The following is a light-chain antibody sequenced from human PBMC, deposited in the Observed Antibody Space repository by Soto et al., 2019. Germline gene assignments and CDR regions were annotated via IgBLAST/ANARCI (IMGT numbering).Light chain of an antibody. CDR2: EVS. J-gene: IGLJ1*01. Sequence: QSALTQPASVSGSPGQSIAISCTGSSSDVGIYNYVSWYQQHPGKVPKLIIYEVSNRPSGVSNRFSGSKSGNTASLTISGRQAEEEADYYCSSYTTSSTRVFGTGTKLTVL. V-gene: IGLV2-14*01. CDR3: SSYTTSSTRV. CDR1: SSDVGIYNY.